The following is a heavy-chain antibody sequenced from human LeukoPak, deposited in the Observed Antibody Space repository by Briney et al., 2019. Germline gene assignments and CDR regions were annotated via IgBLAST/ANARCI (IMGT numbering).Heavy chain of an antibody. Sequence: PGGSLRLSCAASGFTFSTYWMHWVRHAPGKGLVWVSRINGDGSTTTYADSVKGRFTISRDNAQNTLYLQMNSLRAEDTAVYYCARGGVDYWGQGTLVTVSS. J-gene: IGHJ4*02. CDR3: ARGGVDY. CDR2: INGDGSTT. V-gene: IGHV3-74*01. CDR1: GFTFSTYW.